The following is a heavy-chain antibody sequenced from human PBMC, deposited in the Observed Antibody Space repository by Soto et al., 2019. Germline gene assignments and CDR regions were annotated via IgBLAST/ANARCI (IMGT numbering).Heavy chain of an antibody. CDR1: GFTFSSYI. CDR3: ARDRIQLWFCVGAFDV. CDR2: ISSDGSNS. V-gene: IGHV3-30-3*01. J-gene: IGHJ3*01. D-gene: IGHD5-18*01. Sequence: LSCAASGFTFSSYIMHWVRQAPGKGLEWVAAISSDGSNSGSLDSVRGRFSISRDNSDNTLYLQMTSLSPEDSAVYFCARDRIQLWFCVGAFDVWGHGTMVTVSS.